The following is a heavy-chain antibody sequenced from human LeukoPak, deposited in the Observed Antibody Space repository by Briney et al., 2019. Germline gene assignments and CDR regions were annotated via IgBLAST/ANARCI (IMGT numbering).Heavy chain of an antibody. CDR2: IYYSGST. D-gene: IGHD6-13*01. CDR3: ARHEYSSSPVYYFDY. CDR1: GGSISSGGYY. V-gene: IGHV4-31*03. J-gene: IGHJ4*02. Sequence: PSETLSLTCTVSGGSISSGGYYWSWIRQHPGKGLEWIGYIYYSGSTYYNPSLKSRVTISVDTSKNQFSLKLSSVTAADTAVYYCARHEYSSSPVYYFDYWGQGTLVTVSS.